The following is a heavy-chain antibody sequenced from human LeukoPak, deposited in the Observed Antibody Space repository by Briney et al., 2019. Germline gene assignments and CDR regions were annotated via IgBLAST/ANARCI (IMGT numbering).Heavy chain of an antibody. D-gene: IGHD2-2*01. Sequence: GSLRLSCAASGFTFSDYYMSWIRQPPGKGLEWIGSIYYSGSTYYNPSLKSRVTISVDTSKNQFSLKLSSVTAADTAVYYCARPHYPYCSSTSCYQAAIDPWGQGTLVTVSS. CDR2: IYYSGST. V-gene: IGHV4-39*01. CDR1: GFTFSDYY. CDR3: ARPHYPYCSSTSCYQAAIDP. J-gene: IGHJ5*02.